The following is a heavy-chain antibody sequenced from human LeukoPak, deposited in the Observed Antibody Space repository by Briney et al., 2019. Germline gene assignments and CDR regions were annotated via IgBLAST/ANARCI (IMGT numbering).Heavy chain of an antibody. CDR3: ARVVAADDAFDI. V-gene: IGHV4-31*03. J-gene: IGHJ3*02. D-gene: IGHD6-25*01. Sequence: SQTLSLTCTVSGGSISRGGYYWSWIRQHPGKGLEGIGYIYYSGNTYYNPSLKSRVTMSEDTAKNQFCLKLSSLTAASCAVYCCARVVAADDAFDIWGQGTMVTVSS. CDR2: IYYSGNT. CDR1: GGSISRGGYY.